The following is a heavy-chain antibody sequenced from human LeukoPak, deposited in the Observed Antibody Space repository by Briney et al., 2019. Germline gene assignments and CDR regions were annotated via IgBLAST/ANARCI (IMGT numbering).Heavy chain of an antibody. D-gene: IGHD1-7*01. Sequence: GGSLRLSCAASGFTFSGYSMNWVRQAPGKWLEWVSYISSSSGYIYYADSVKGRFTISRDNAQNPLYLQMNSLRAEDTAVYYCARAQNWNYHFDYWGQGTLVTVSS. CDR3: ARAQNWNYHFDY. CDR2: ISSSSGYI. J-gene: IGHJ4*02. V-gene: IGHV3-21*01. CDR1: GFTFSGYS.